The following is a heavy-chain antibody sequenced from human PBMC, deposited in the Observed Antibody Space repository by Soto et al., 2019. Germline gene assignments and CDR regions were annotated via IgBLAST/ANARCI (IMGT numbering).Heavy chain of an antibody. D-gene: IGHD5-18*01. Sequence: LGESLKISCKGSGYSFTSYWIGWVRQMPGKGLEWMGIIYPGDSDTRHSPSFQGQVTISADKSISTAYLQWSSLKASDTAMYYCAREKTAMEVPDAFESWGQGTMVTVSS. CDR3: AREKTAMEVPDAFES. CDR2: IYPGDSDT. V-gene: IGHV5-51*01. J-gene: IGHJ3*02. CDR1: GYSFTSYW.